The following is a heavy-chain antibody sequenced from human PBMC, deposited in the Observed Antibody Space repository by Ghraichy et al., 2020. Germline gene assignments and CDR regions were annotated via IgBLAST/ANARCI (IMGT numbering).Heavy chain of an antibody. CDR2: VSGSGSDT. CDR3: AKSGSVAGSYYFDY. J-gene: IGHJ4*02. V-gene: IGHV3-23*01. Sequence: GGSLNISCEGSGFTFRKYDLSWVRQAPGKGLEWVSTVSGSGSDTYYADSVRGRFTISRDNSKNTLYLQMNSLRVEDSFVYYCAKSGSVAGSYYFDYWGQGTLVNVSS. D-gene: IGHD6-19*01. CDR1: GFTFRKYD.